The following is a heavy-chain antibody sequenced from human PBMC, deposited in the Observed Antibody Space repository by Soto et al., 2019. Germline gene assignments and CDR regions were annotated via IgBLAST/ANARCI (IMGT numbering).Heavy chain of an antibody. V-gene: IGHV3-15*01. CDR3: TTRFLVPFDH. CDR2: IKSKSDGETA. CDR1: GFTFTNAW. Sequence: GSLRLSCLTSGFTFTNAWMNWVRLTAGNGLEWVGRIKSKSDGETAEYAAPVKGRFIISRDDSTDTLYLEMNNLTSEDSAVYYCTTRFLVPFDHWGKGVLGTASS. D-gene: IGHD3-3*01. J-gene: IGHJ4*02.